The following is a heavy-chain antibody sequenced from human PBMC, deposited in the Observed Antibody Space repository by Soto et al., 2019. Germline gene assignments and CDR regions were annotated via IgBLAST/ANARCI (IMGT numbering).Heavy chain of an antibody. CDR2: MYHSGST. D-gene: IGHD6-13*01. CDR1: GGSISSGGYS. J-gene: IGHJ6*02. CDR3: AREGSSSWSGDYGMDV. Sequence: SETLSLTCAVSGGSISSGGYSWSWIRQPPGKGLEWIGYMYHSGSTYYNPSLRSRVTISIDRSKNQFSLKLNSVTAADTAVYYCAREGSSSWSGDYGMDVWGQGTTVTVSS. V-gene: IGHV4-30-2*01.